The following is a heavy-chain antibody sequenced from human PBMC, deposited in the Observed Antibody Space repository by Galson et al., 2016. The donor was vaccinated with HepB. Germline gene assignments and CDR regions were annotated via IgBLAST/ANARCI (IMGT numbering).Heavy chain of an antibody. D-gene: IGHD3-10*01. CDR1: GYSFTSYG. V-gene: IGHV1-18*01. J-gene: IGHJ6*02. CDR2: ISAYNGNT. CDR3: ARDPGRAFGELQSYYYFMDV. Sequence: SVKVSCKASGYSFTSYGINWVRQAPGQGLEWMGGISAYNGNTNYAQKLQGRVIMTTDKSTSTAYMELRSLRSDDTAGYYCARDPGRAFGELQSYYYFMDVWGQGTTVTVSS.